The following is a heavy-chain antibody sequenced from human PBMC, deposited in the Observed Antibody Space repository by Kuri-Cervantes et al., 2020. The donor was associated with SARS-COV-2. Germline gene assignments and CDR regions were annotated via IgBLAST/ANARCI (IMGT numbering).Heavy chain of an antibody. D-gene: IGHD3-3*01. CDR2: ISSSGSTI. Sequence: GESLKISCAASGFTFSDYYMSWIRQAPGKGLEWVSYISSSGSTIYYADSVKGRFTISRDNAKNSLYLQMNSLRAEDTAVYYCARLHLGADFEVDYWGQGTLVTVSS. V-gene: IGHV3-11*04. CDR1: GFTFSDYY. CDR3: ARLHLGADFEVDY. J-gene: IGHJ4*02.